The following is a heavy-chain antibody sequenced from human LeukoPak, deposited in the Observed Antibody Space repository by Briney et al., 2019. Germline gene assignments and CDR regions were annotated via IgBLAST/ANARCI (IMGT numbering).Heavy chain of an antibody. CDR3: ARAGDSSGYCDC. Sequence: SETLSLTCAVYGGSFSGYYWSWIRQPPGKGLEWIGEINHSGSTNYSPSHKSLVTISVDTSKDQFSLKLSSVTAADTAVYYCARAGDSSGYCDCWGQGTLVTVSS. J-gene: IGHJ4*02. CDR2: INHSGST. CDR1: GGSFSGYY. D-gene: IGHD3-22*01. V-gene: IGHV4-34*01.